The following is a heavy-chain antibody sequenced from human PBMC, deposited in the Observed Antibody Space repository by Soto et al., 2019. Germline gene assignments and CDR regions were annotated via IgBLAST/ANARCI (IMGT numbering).Heavy chain of an antibody. CDR2: IYYSGST. Sequence: PSETLSLTCTVSGGSISSYYWSWIRQPPGKGLEWIGYIYYSGSTNYNPSLKSRVTISVDTSKNQFSLKLSSVTAADTAVYYCAGFWQYYFDYWGQGTLATVSS. V-gene: IGHV4-59*01. CDR3: AGFWQYYFDY. D-gene: IGHD3-3*01. J-gene: IGHJ4*02. CDR1: GGSISSYY.